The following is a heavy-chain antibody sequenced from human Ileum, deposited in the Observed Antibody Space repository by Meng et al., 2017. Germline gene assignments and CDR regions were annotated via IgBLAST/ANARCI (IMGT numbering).Heavy chain of an antibody. CDR2: IYYSGAT. V-gene: IGHV4-39*01. CDR3: ARRVHDGRHYHYFDY. D-gene: IGHD3-16*01. CDR1: GGSIRSTSNY. Sequence: QVQLQESGPGLVKPSETLSLTCTVSGGSIRSTSNYWDWVRQSPGTRLEWIGSIYYSGATYYNPPLKSRVTMSVDTSKNQFSLRLSSVTAADTAVYFCARRVHDGRHYHYFDYWGQGALVTVSS. J-gene: IGHJ4*02.